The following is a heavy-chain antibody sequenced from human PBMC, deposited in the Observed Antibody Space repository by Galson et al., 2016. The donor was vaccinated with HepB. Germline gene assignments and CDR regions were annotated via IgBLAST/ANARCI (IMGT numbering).Heavy chain of an antibody. Sequence: SLRLSCAASGFTFTSYAMSWVRQAPGMGLEWLSSVSGSGGSTCFADSVRGRFIISRDSSENTLYLQMNTLRGDDTALYYCAKAGYNSHERNNWFDSWGQGTLVTVSS. CDR1: GFTFTSYA. V-gene: IGHV3-23*01. CDR3: AKAGYNSHERNNWFDS. CDR2: VSGSGGST. J-gene: IGHJ5*01. D-gene: IGHD1-20*01.